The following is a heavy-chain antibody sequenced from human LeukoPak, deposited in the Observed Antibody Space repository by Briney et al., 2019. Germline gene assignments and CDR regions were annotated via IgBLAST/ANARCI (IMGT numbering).Heavy chain of an antibody. J-gene: IGHJ4*02. CDR1: GGSISSGSYY. V-gene: IGHV4-61*02. Sequence: SETLSLTCTVSGGSISSGSYYWSWIRQPAGKGLEWIGRIYTSGSTKYNPSLKSRVTISVDTSKNQFSLKLSSVTAADTAVYYCARGRSYSSSWYDYWGQGTLVTVSS. D-gene: IGHD6-13*01. CDR2: IYTSGST. CDR3: ARGRSYSSSWYDY.